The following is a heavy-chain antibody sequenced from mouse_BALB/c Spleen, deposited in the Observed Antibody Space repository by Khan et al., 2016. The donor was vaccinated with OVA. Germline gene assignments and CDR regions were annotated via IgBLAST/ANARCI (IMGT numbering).Heavy chain of an antibody. CDR3: VRDDGYSLFAY. CDR1: DYTFTDYP. V-gene: IGHV1S137*01. Sequence: VQLQESGPELVRPGVSVKISCKGPDYTFTDYPMHWVRQSHAKSLEWIGAVSTYYGNTNYNQKFKGKAIMTVDKSSSTAYMELARLTSEDSAIYCCVRDDGYSLFAYWGQGTLVTVSA. J-gene: IGHJ3*01. D-gene: IGHD2-3*01. CDR2: VSTYYGNT.